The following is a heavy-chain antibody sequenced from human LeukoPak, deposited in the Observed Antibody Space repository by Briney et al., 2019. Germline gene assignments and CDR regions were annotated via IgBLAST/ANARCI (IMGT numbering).Heavy chain of an antibody. CDR2: ISYDGSNK. J-gene: IGHJ4*02. Sequence: GRSLRLSCAASGFTFSSYAMHWVRQAPGKGLEWVAVISYDGSNKYYADSVKGRFTISRDNSKNTLYLQMNSLRAEDTAVYYCARGIAVARLDYWGQGTLVTVSS. CDR1: GFTFSSYA. D-gene: IGHD6-19*01. CDR3: ARGIAVARLDY. V-gene: IGHV3-30-3*01.